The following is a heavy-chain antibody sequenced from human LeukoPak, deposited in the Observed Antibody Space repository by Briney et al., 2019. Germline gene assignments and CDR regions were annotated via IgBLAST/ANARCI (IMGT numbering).Heavy chain of an antibody. CDR2: INPSGGGT. J-gene: IGHJ4*02. CDR3: ARPYYYDSSGYSYFDY. Sequence: VASVKVSCKASGYTFTGYYMHWVRQAPGQGLEWMGVINPSGGGTSYAQKFQGRVTMTRDTSTSTVYMELSSLRSEDTAVYHCARPYYYDSSGYSYFDYWGQGTLVTVSS. D-gene: IGHD3-22*01. CDR1: GYTFTGYY. V-gene: IGHV1-46*01.